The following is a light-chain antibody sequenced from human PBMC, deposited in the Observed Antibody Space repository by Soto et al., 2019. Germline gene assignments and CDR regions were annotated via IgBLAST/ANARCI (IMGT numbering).Light chain of an antibody. V-gene: IGKV3-11*01. CDR1: HSVSRY. J-gene: IGKJ5*01. CDR3: KHRSNSPTIT. CDR2: DTS. Sequence: EIVFTHSPATLSLSPLEISTLSCMSSHSVSRYVSLYQHNPPHPPRLLLSDTSTSATAITARFSGSGSGTDFTPAISSLEPADFAVYYCKHRSNSPTITFGQGTRLEIK.